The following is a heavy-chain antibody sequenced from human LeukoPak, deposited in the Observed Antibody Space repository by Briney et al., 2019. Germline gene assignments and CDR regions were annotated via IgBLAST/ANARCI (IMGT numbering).Heavy chain of an antibody. Sequence: GGSLRLSGAASGFTFSTYGMHWVRQAPGKGPEWVAVISNDGSNKYHAESVKGRFTISRDNSKNTLYLQMNSLRAEDTAVYYCAKDAGHCRGGSCYRQDYWGQGTLVTVSS. CDR1: GFTFSTYG. CDR3: AKDAGHCRGGSCYRQDY. CDR2: ISNDGSNK. J-gene: IGHJ4*02. D-gene: IGHD2-15*01. V-gene: IGHV3-30*18.